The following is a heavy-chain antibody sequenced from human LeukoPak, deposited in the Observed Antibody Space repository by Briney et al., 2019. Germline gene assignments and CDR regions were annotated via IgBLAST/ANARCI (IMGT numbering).Heavy chain of an antibody. CDR1: GYSFTSYW. D-gene: IGHD6-13*01. V-gene: IGHV5-51*01. CDR3: ARPLKGSSWFPYYFDY. Sequence: GESLKISCKGSGYSFTSYWIGWVRQMPGKGLEWMGIIYPGDSDTRYSPSFQGQVTISADKSISTAYLQWSSLKASDTAMYYCARPLKGSSWFPYYFDYWGQGTLVTVSS. J-gene: IGHJ4*02. CDR2: IYPGDSDT.